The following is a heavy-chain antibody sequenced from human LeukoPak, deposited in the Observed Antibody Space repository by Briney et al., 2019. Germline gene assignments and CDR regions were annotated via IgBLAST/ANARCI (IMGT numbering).Heavy chain of an antibody. CDR1: GFTVSSNY. Sequence: GGSLRLSCAASGFTVSSNYMSWVRQAPGKGLEWVSVIYSGGSTYYADSVKGRLTISRDNSKNTLYLQMNSLRAEDTAVYYCARAGSSGWTEYFQHWGQGTLVTVSS. CDR2: IYSGGST. D-gene: IGHD6-19*01. V-gene: IGHV3-53*01. J-gene: IGHJ1*01. CDR3: ARAGSSGWTEYFQH.